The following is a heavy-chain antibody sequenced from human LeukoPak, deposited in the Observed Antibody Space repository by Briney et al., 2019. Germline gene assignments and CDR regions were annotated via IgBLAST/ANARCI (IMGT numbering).Heavy chain of an antibody. CDR2: ISGSGGST. V-gene: IGHV3-23*01. CDR1: GFSFDDYG. CDR3: AKGSRIAPY. J-gene: IGHJ4*02. Sequence: PGGSLRLSCAASGFSFDDYGMSWVRQAPGKGLEWVSAISGSGGSTYYADSVKGRFTISRDNSKNTLYLQMNSLRAEDTAVYYCAKGSRIAPYWGQGTLVTVSS. D-gene: IGHD6-13*01.